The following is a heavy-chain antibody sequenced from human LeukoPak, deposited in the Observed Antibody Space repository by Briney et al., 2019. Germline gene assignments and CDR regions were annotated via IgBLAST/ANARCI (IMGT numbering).Heavy chain of an antibody. CDR2: ISSSSSYI. J-gene: IGHJ4*02. CDR3: ARARDYYGSGSYYNIDY. D-gene: IGHD3-10*01. Sequence: PGGSLRLSCAASGFTSSSYSMNWVRQGPGKGLEWVSSISSSSSYIYYADSVKGRFTISRDNAKTSLYLQMNSLRAEDTAVYYCARARDYYGSGSYYNIDYWGQGTLVTVSS. CDR1: GFTSSSYS. V-gene: IGHV3-21*01.